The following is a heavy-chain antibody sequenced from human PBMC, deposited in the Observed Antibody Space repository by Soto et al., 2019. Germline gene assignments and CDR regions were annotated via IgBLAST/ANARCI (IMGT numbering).Heavy chain of an antibody. J-gene: IGHJ4*02. CDR2: ISAYNGNT. V-gene: IGHV1-18*01. CDR1: GYTFTSYG. Sequence: EASVKVSCKASGYTFTSYGISWVRQAPGQGLEWMGWISAYNGNTNYAQKLQGRVTMTTDTSTSTAYMELRSLRSDDTAVYYCARDYYYDSSGLGLYWGQGTLVTVSS. D-gene: IGHD3-22*01. CDR3: ARDYYYDSSGLGLY.